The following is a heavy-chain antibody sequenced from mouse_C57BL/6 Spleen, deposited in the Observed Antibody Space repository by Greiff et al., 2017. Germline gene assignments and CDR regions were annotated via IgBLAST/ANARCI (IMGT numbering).Heavy chain of an antibody. Sequence: ESGAELVRPGASVTLSCKASGYTFTDYEMHWVKQTPVHGLEWIGAIDPETGGTAYNQKFKGKAILTADKSSSTAYMELRSLTSEDSAVYYCTRRTTVVAFDYWGQGTTLTVSS. CDR3: TRRTTVVAFDY. J-gene: IGHJ2*01. D-gene: IGHD1-1*01. CDR2: IDPETGGT. CDR1: GYTFTDYE. V-gene: IGHV1-15*01.